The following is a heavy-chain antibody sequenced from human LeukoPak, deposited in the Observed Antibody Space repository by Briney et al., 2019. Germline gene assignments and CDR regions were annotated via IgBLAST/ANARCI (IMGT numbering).Heavy chain of an antibody. D-gene: IGHD2-15*01. CDR3: ARHEPFYCSGGSCYGFDY. Sequence: SETLSLTCTVSGGSISSSSYYWRWLREPPGKGLEWIGGIFYSESTYYNPSLKSRVTISVDASKNQFSLKLSSVTAADTAVYYCARHEPFYCSGGSCYGFDYWGQGTLVTVSS. CDR2: IFYSEST. CDR1: GGSISSSSYY. J-gene: IGHJ4*02. V-gene: IGHV4-39*01.